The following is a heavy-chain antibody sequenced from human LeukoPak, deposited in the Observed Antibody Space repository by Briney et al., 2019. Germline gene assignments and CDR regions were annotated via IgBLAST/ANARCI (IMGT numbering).Heavy chain of an antibody. CDR1: GDSVSSNSVA. J-gene: IGHJ4*02. D-gene: IGHD5-12*01. V-gene: IGHV6-1*01. CDR3: ARDNSGRHNRFDF. CDR2: TYYRSNWYN. Sequence: SQTLSLTCAISGDSVSSNSVAWNWIRQSPSRGLEWLGRTYYRSNWYNDYAVSVKSRITINSDTSKNHFSLQLNSVTPEDTALDYCARDNSGRHNRFDFWGQGTLVTVSS.